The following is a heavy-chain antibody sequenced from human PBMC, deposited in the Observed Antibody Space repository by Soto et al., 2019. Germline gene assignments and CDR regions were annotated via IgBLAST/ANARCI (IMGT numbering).Heavy chain of an antibody. CDR3: ARAGSDSGSRFDY. D-gene: IGHD2-21*01. V-gene: IGHV3-23*01. CDR2: ITDSGGDT. J-gene: IGHJ4*02. CDR1: GFTFSSNV. Sequence: EVHLLESGGGLVQPGGSLRLSCAASGFTFSSNVMNWVRQAPGEGLEWVSRITDSGGDTYYADSVKGRFTISRDNSKNTRYLQMNSMRAEDTAVYYCARAGSDSGSRFDYWGQGTLVTVSS.